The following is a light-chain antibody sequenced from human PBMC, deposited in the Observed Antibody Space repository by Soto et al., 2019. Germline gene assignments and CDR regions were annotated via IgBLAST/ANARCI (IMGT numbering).Light chain of an antibody. Sequence: DIQMTQSPSTLSASVGDRVTITCRASQSIGSWLAWHQQKPGKAPKVLIYKASSLESGVPSRFSGSVSGTEFTLTIRSLQPDDFATYYCQQYNSYPLTFGGGTKVEIK. V-gene: IGKV1-5*03. CDR3: QQYNSYPLT. CDR1: QSIGSW. CDR2: KAS. J-gene: IGKJ4*01.